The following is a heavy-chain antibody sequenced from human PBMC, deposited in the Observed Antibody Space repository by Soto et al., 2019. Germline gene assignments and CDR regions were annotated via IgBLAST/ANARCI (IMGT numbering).Heavy chain of an antibody. Sequence: WIWIRHRRGEGLEWFGYINHRGSLYYNPSLKSRVSMSVDTSKNQFSLNLSSVTAADTAVYYCARELPQRQGRNMDVWGQGTTVTVSS. V-gene: IGHV4-31*02. J-gene: IGHJ6*02. CDR3: ARELPQRQGRNMDV. D-gene: IGHD1-1*01. CDR2: INHRGSL.